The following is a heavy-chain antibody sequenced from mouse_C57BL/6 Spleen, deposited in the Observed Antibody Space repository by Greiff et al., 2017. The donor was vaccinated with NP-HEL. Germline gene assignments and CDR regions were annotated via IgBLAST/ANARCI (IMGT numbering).Heavy chain of an antibody. D-gene: IGHD2-5*01. CDR3: ASESNYEGFAY. V-gene: IGHV1-54*01. CDR2: INPGSGGT. J-gene: IGHJ3*01. CDR1: GYAFTNYL. Sequence: QVHVKQSGAELVRPGTSVKVSCKASGYAFTNYLIEWVKQRPGQGLEWIGVINPGSGGTNYNEKFKGKATLTADKSSSTAYMQLSSLTSEDSAVYFCASESNYEGFAYWGQGTLVTVSA.